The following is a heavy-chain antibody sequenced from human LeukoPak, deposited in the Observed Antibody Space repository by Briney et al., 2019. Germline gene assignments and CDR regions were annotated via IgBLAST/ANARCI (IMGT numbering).Heavy chain of an antibody. CDR3: AREVVGLVDTAMVLDY. D-gene: IGHD5-18*01. V-gene: IGHV3-30-3*01. CDR1: GFTFSSYA. CDR2: ISYDGSNK. J-gene: IGHJ4*02. Sequence: GGSLRLSCAASGFTFSSYAMHCVRQAPGKGLEWVAVISYDGSNKNYADSVKGRFTISRDNSKNTLYLQMNSVRAEDTAVYYCAREVVGLVDTAMVLDYWGQGTLVTVSS.